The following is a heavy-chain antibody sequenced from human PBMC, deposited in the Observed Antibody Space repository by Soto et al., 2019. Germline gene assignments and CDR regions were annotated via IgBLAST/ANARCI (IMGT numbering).Heavy chain of an antibody. CDR3: ARAFWRSGAPSNFDY. V-gene: IGHV3-48*03. Sequence: PGGSLRLSCAASGFTFSSYAMHWVRQAPGTGLEWVSYISSSGSTIYYADSVKGRFTISRDNAKNSLYLQMNSLRAEDTAVYYCARAFWRSGAPSNFDYWGQGTLVTVSS. D-gene: IGHD3-10*01. CDR2: ISSSGSTI. J-gene: IGHJ4*02. CDR1: GFTFSSYA.